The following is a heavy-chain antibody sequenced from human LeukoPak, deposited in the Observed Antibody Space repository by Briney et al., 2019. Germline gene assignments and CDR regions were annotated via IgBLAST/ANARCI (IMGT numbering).Heavy chain of an antibody. J-gene: IGHJ3*02. CDR3: ARGGYDFWSGYRRIDAFDI. V-gene: IGHV1-18*01. CDR2: ISAYNGNT. D-gene: IGHD3-3*01. CDR1: GYTFTSYG. Sequence: ASVKVSCKASGYTFTSYGISWVRQAPGQGLEWMGWISAYNGNTNYAQKLQGRVTMTTDTSTSTAYMELRSLRSDDTAVYYCARGGYDFWSGYRRIDAFDIWGQGTMVTVSS.